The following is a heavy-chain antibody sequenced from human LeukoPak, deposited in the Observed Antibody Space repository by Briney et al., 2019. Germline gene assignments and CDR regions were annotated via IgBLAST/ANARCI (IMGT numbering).Heavy chain of an antibody. Sequence: GGSLRLSCAASGFTFSSYAMHWVRQAPGKGLEWVAVISYDGSNKYYADSVKGRFTISRDNSKNTLYLQMNSLRAEDTALYYCAKDLDYYNAGSYYPDYWGQGTLVTVSS. CDR1: GFTFSSYA. CDR2: ISYDGSNK. V-gene: IGHV3-30-3*01. J-gene: IGHJ4*02. CDR3: AKDLDYYNAGSYYPDY. D-gene: IGHD3-10*01.